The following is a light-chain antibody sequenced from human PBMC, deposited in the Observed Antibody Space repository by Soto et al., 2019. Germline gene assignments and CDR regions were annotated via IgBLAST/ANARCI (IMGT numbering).Light chain of an antibody. CDR1: SGHSSYA. V-gene: IGLV4-69*01. CDR3: QTWGTGIHYV. J-gene: IGLJ1*01. CDR2: LNSDGSH. Sequence: QPVLTQSPSASASLGASVKLTCTLSSGHSSYAIAWHQQQPEKGPRYLMKLNSDGSHNKGDGIPDRFSGSSSGAERYLTISRLQSEDEADYYCQTWGTGIHYVFGTGTKVTVL.